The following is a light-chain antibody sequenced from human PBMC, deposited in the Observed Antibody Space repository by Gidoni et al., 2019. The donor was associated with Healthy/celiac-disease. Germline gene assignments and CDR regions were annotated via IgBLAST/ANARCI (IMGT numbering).Light chain of an antibody. CDR1: QSVSSY. J-gene: IGKJ5*01. CDR3: QQRSNWPPIT. CDR2: DAS. V-gene: IGKV3-11*01. Sequence: ESVLTQSAATLSLSPGERGTLSCRASQSVSSYLAWYQQKPGQAPRLLIYDASTRATGIPARFSGSGSGTDFTLTISSLEPEDFAVSYCQQRSNWPPITFGQGTRLEIK.